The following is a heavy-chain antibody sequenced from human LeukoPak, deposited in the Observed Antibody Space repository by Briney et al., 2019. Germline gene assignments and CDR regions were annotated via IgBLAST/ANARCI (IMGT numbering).Heavy chain of an antibody. CDR3: ARAAVHGDYADY. CDR1: GYTFTSYY. J-gene: IGHJ4*02. Sequence: GASVKVSCKASGYTFTSYYMHWVRQAPGQGLEWMGIINPSGGSTSYAQKFQGRVTMTRDTSTSIVYMELSSLRSEDTAVYYCARAAVHGDYADYWGQGTLVTVSS. CDR2: INPSGGST. V-gene: IGHV1-46*01. D-gene: IGHD4-17*01.